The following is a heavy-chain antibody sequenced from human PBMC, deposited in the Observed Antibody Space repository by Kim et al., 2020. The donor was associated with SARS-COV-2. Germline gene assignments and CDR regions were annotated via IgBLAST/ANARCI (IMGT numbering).Heavy chain of an antibody. CDR3: AGESFDP. CDR2: YRAGST. Sequence: YRAGSTNYNPSLKSRVSMSLARSKKQFSLNLTSVPAADTAVYYCAGESFDPWGQGTLVTVSS. J-gene: IGHJ5*02. V-gene: IGHV4-4*06.